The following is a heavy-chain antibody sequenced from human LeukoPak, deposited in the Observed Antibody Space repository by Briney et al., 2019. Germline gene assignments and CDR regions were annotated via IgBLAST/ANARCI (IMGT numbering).Heavy chain of an antibody. CDR3: ARQNDFRLDY. Sequence: GESLKISGKGSGYTFSSYWIGWVRQMPGKGLEWMGIIYPGASDTRYSPSLQAQVPISVDTSIGTAYLQWSSLRASDTAIYYCARQNDFRLDYWGQGTLVTVSS. V-gene: IGHV5-51*01. CDR2: IYPGASDT. D-gene: IGHD3-3*01. CDR1: GYTFSSYW. J-gene: IGHJ4*02.